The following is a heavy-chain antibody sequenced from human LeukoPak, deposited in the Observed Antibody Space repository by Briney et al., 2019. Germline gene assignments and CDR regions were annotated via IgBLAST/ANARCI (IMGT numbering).Heavy chain of an antibody. V-gene: IGHV1-8*01. Sequence: ASVKVSCKASGYRFTTYDINWLRQASGKGLEWVGWMSPDSGNTGCAQKFQGRVTMTRNNPISTAYLELSSLTSEDTAVYYCARNPYGSGTWDVWGQGTTVTVSS. D-gene: IGHD3-10*01. CDR1: GYRFTTYD. CDR3: ARNPYGSGTWDV. CDR2: MSPDSGNT. J-gene: IGHJ6*02.